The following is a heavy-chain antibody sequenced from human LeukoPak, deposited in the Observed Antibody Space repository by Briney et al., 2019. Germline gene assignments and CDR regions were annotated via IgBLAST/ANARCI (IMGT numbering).Heavy chain of an antibody. CDR1: GFTFSSYA. CDR3: AREGEGGDYQIYYYYMDV. Sequence: QPGRSLRLSCAASGFTFSSYAMSWVRQAPGKGLEWVSYISSSGSTIYYADSVKGRFTISRDNAKNSLYLQMNSLRAEDTAVYYCAREGEGGDYQIYYYYMDVWGKGTTVTISS. V-gene: IGHV3-48*03. D-gene: IGHD4-17*01. J-gene: IGHJ6*03. CDR2: ISSSGSTI.